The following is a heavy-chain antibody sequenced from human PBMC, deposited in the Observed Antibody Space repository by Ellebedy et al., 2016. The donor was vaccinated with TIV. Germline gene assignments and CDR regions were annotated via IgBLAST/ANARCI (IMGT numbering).Heavy chain of an antibody. V-gene: IGHV4-34*01. Sequence: SETLSLTXAVYGGSFSGYYWSWIRQPPGKGLEWIGEINHSGSTNYNPSLKSRVTISVDTSKNQFSLKLSSVTAADTAVYYCARAPGDGDFDYWGQGTLVTVSS. CDR3: ARAPGDGDFDY. CDR1: GGSFSGYY. D-gene: IGHD3-10*01. J-gene: IGHJ4*02. CDR2: INHSGST.